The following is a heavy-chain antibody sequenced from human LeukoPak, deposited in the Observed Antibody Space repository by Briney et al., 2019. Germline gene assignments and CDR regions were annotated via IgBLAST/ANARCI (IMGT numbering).Heavy chain of an antibody. CDR2: MKPNSGNT. Sequence: GASVKVSCRASGYTFTSYDINWVRQATGQGLEWMGWMKPNSGNTGYAQKFQGRVTMTRNTSISTAYMELSSLRSEDTAVYYCARALVVALMDPYFDYWGQGTLVTVSS. V-gene: IGHV1-8*01. D-gene: IGHD2-21*01. CDR1: GYTFTSYD. CDR3: ARALVVALMDPYFDY. J-gene: IGHJ4*02.